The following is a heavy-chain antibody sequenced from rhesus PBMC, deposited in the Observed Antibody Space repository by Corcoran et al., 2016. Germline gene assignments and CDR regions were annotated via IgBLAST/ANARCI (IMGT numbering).Heavy chain of an antibody. CDR2: INSGGGST. CDR1: GFTFSSYW. D-gene: IGHD6-25*01. CDR3: AKDRAAAGYSYFDY. J-gene: IGHJ4*01. V-gene: IGHV3S25*01. Sequence: EVQLVESGGGLAKPGGSLRLSCAASGFTFSSYWMNWVRQAPGMGLEWVSAINSGGGSTYDAYSVKYLFTISRDNSKNTLSLQMNSLRAEDTAVYYCAKDRAAAGYSYFDYWGQGVLVTVSS.